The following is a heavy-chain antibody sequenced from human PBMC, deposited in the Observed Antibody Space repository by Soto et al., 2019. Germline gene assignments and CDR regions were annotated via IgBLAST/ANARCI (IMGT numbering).Heavy chain of an antibody. V-gene: IGHV1-69*01. CDR1: GGIFSSYA. CDR3: ARDYSRSSQYLYFDV. D-gene: IGHD1-26*01. Sequence: QVQLVQSGAEVKKPGSSVKVSCKVSGGIFSSYAIGWVRQAPGQGLEWMAGIIPITGTTNRAQKFQGRVTVTADESTTTVYMELSSLTAEDTAVYYCARDYSRSSQYLYFDVWGRGTLVTVSS. J-gene: IGHJ2*01. CDR2: IIPITGTT.